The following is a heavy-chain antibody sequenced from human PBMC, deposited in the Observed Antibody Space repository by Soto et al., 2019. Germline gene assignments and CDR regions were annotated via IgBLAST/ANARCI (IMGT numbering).Heavy chain of an antibody. Sequence: SETLSLTCTVSGGSISSGGYYWSWIRQHPGKGLEWIGNIHYSGSTYYMPSLRSRVTLSVDTSKNQFSLRLTSVTAEDTAVYYCARHEGNGNVWPLDYWGQGTLVTVSS. D-gene: IGHD2-8*01. V-gene: IGHV4-39*01. CDR1: GGSISSGGYY. J-gene: IGHJ4*02. CDR3: ARHEGNGNVWPLDY. CDR2: IHYSGST.